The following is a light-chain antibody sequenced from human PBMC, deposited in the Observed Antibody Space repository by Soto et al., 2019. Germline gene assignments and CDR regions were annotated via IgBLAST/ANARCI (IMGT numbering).Light chain of an antibody. CDR1: PSVSSY. Sequence: EIVLTQPPATLSLSTGERATLSCRASPSVSSYLAWYQQKPGQAPRLLIYDASNRATGIPARFSGSGFETDFTLTISSLEPEDFAIYYCQRQSNWPRTFGQGTKVDIK. V-gene: IGKV3-11*01. CDR2: DAS. CDR3: QRQSNWPRT. J-gene: IGKJ1*01.